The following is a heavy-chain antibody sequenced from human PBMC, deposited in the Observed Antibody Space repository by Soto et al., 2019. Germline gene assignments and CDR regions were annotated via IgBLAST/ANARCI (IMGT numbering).Heavy chain of an antibody. Sequence: GSLRLSCAASGFTFSSYWMSWVRQAPGKGLEWVANIKQDGSEKYYVDSVKGRFTISRDNAKNTLYLQMNSLRADDTAVYYCASLEWESTGYADYWGQGTLVTVSS. CDR3: ASLEWESTGYADY. CDR1: GFTFSSYW. CDR2: IKQDGSEK. J-gene: IGHJ4*02. V-gene: IGHV3-7*03. D-gene: IGHD3-3*01.